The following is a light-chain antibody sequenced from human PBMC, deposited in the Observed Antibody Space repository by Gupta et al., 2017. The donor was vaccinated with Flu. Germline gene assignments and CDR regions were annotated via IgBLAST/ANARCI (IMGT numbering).Light chain of an antibody. CDR2: WAS. Sequence: DIVLTQSPDSLAVSLGERATVNCKSSQSLLNTSKNKNYLAWYQQKPGQPPKLLMIWASTRQSGVPNRFSGSGSGTDFTLTISSLQAEDVAVYYCQQYYSLPPLTFGQGTXL. J-gene: IGKJ5*01. CDR1: QSLLNTSKNKNY. V-gene: IGKV4-1*01. CDR3: QQYYSLPPLT.